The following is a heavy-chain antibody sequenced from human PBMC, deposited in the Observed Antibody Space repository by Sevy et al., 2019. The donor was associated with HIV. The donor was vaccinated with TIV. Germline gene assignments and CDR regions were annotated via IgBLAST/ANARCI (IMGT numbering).Heavy chain of an antibody. J-gene: IGHJ4*02. CDR3: ARVRELSPHYFDY. V-gene: IGHV5-51*01. D-gene: IGHD3-16*02. CDR1: GYSFTSYW. Sequence: GESLKIPCKGSGYSFTSYWIGWVRQMPGKGLEWMGIIYPGDSDTRYSPSFQGQVTISADKSISTAYLQWSSLKASDTAMYYCARVRELSPHYFDYWGQGTLVTVSS. CDR2: IYPGDSDT.